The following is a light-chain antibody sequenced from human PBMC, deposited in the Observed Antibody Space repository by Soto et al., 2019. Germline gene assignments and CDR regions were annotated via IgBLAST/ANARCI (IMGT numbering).Light chain of an antibody. CDR1: SSNIGQGNN. CDR2: DNN. CDR3: QSYASSLNGLYG. Sequence: SVLTQPPSVSGAPGQWVTISCTGSSSNIGQGNNVHWYQQLPGTAPKLLIYDNNNRPSGVPDRFSGSKSGTSASLAITGLQTEDEADYFCQSYASSLNGLYGVGTGTKVTVL. J-gene: IGLJ1*01. V-gene: IGLV1-40*01.